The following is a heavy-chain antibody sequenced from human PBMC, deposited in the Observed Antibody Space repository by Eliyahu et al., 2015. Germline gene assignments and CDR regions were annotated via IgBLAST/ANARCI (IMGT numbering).Heavy chain of an antibody. CDR3: ARARYFSSSSFFFDS. CDR1: GDXLFSSTYY. Sequence: QVQLQESGPGLVRPSQTLSLTCSVXGDXLFSSTYYWAWXPQPPGKGLEWLGYVYYSGSTNYNPSLRSLVAISVDTSRNQFSLKVSSVTAADTAVYYCARARYFSSSSFFFDSWGQGTLVTVSS. CDR2: VYYSGST. V-gene: IGHV4-31*01. J-gene: IGHJ4*02. D-gene: IGHD6-6*01.